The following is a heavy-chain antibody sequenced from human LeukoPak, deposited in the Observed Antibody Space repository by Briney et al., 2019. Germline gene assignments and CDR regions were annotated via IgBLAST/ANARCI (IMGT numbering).Heavy chain of an antibody. Sequence: PSETLSLTCTVSGGSISSYYWSWIRQPAGKGLEWIGRIYTSGGTNYNPSLKSRVTMSVDTSKNQFSLKLSSVTAADTAVYYCARGSSYDILTGYYLPDAFDIWGQGTMVTVSS. CDR2: IYTSGGT. J-gene: IGHJ3*02. V-gene: IGHV4-4*07. CDR3: ARGSSYDILTGYYLPDAFDI. D-gene: IGHD3-9*01. CDR1: GGSISSYY.